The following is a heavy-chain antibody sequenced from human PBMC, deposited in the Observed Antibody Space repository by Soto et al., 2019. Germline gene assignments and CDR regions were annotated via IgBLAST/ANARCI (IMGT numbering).Heavy chain of an antibody. J-gene: IGHJ4*02. CDR2: ISYTEIT. CDR1: GFTFSTYA. Sequence: VQLLESGGGLVQPGGSLRLSCAASGFTFSTYAMTWVRQAPGKGLEWIGTISYTEITYCNPSLKSRLTISVDTSKSQFSLKLSSATAADTAVYYCARRNSGGYAWRNWGQGTLVTVSS. V-gene: IGHV4-39*01. D-gene: IGHD3-22*01. CDR3: ARRNSGGYAWRN.